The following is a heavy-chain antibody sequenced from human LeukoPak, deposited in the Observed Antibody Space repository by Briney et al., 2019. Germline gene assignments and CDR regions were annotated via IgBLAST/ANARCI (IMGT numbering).Heavy chain of an antibody. J-gene: IGHJ3*02. CDR3: ARDAPPSSFDI. CDR2: IYYSGST. V-gene: IGHV4-59*01. Sequence: SETLSLTCTVSGGSISSYYWSWIRQPPGKGLEWIGYIYYSGSTNYNPSLKSRVIISVDRSKKQFPLKLTSVTAADTAVYYCARDAPPSSFDIWGQGTMVTVSS. CDR1: GGSISSYY.